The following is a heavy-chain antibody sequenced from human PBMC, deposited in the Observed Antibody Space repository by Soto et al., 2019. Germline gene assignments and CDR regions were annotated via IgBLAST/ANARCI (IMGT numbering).Heavy chain of an antibody. CDR1: AGSISTINYY. V-gene: IGHV4-31*03. Sequence: QVQLQESGPGLVRPSQTLSLTCTVSAGSISTINYYWSWIRQHPEKGLEWIGYIPYSGSTFYHSSLKCRVTISLDTSKKQFSLTLTSVTAADTAVYYCARSAQWDGFDPWGQGTMVTVSS. CDR2: IPYSGST. D-gene: IGHD2-8*01. J-gene: IGHJ3*01. CDR3: ARSAQWDGFDP.